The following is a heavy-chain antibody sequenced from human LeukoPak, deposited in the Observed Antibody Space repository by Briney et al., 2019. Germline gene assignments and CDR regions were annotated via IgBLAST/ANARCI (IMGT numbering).Heavy chain of an antibody. CDR3: ARDGYGGTFDY. V-gene: IGHV3-7*04. CDR2: IKHDGSGK. D-gene: IGHD5-12*01. Sequence: GGSLRLSCEGSGFTISNSWMSWVRQAPGKGLEWVAYIKHDGSGKYYVDSVKGRFTISRDNSKNSLYLQMNSLRAEDTAVYYCARDGYGGTFDYWGQGSLVTVSS. CDR1: GFTISNSW. J-gene: IGHJ4*02.